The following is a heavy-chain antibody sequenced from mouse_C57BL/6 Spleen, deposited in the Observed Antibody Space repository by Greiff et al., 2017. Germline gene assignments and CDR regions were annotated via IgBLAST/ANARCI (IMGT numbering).Heavy chain of an antibody. V-gene: IGHV1-64*01. CDR2: IHPNSGST. D-gene: IGHD1-1*01. CDR1: GYTFTSYW. J-gene: IGHJ2*01. Sequence: QVQLQQPGAELVKPGASVKLSCKASGYTFTSYWMHWVKQRPGQGLEWIGMIHPNSGSTNYNEKFKSKATLTVDKSSSTAYMQLSSRTSEDSAVYYCARDGSSYEYFDYWGQGTTLTVSS. CDR3: ARDGSSYEYFDY.